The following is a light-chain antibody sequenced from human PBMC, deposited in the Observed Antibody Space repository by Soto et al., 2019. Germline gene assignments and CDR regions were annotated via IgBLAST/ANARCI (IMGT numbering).Light chain of an antibody. V-gene: IGKV3-20*01. CDR2: GAS. Sequence: EIVLTQSPGTLSLSPGERATLSCRASQSVSSSYLAWYQQKPGQAPRLLIYGASSRATGIPDRFSGSGSGKEFTITIRRLEPEDFAVYYCQQYGSSGYTFGQGTKLEIK. CDR1: QSVSSSY. J-gene: IGKJ2*01. CDR3: QQYGSSGYT.